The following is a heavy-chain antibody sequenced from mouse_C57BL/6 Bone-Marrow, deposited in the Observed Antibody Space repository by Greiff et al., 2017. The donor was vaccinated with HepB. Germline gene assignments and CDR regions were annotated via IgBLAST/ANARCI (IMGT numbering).Heavy chain of an antibody. CDR2: ISDGGSYT. CDR3: ARDRGGDYDVFDY. V-gene: IGHV5-4*01. J-gene: IGHJ2*01. Sequence: EVQRVESGGGLVKPGGSLKLSCAASGFTFSSYAMSWVRQTPEKRLEWVATISDGGSYTYYPDNVKGRFTISRDNAKNNLYLQMSHLKSEDTAMYYCARDRGGDYDVFDYWGQGTTLTVSS. D-gene: IGHD2-4*01. CDR1: GFTFSSYA.